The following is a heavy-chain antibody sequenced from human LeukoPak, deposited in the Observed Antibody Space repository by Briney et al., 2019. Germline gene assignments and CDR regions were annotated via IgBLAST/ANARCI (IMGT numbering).Heavy chain of an antibody. V-gene: IGHV1-69*05. CDR3: ARDGSGTVGYFQH. Sequence: SVKVTCKASGGTFSCYAISWVRQAPGQGLEWMGGIIPIFGTANYAQKIQGRVTITTDESTSTAYMELSSLRSEDTAVYYCARDGSGTVGYFQHWGQGTLVPVSS. J-gene: IGHJ1*01. CDR1: GGTFSCYA. D-gene: IGHD3/OR15-3a*01. CDR2: IIPIFGTA.